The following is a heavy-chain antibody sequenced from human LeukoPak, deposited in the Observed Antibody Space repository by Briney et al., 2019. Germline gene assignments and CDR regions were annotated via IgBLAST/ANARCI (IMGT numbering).Heavy chain of an antibody. CDR1: GFTFTSYS. V-gene: IGHV3-23*01. D-gene: IGHD2-21*02. Sequence: GGSLRLSCAASGFTFTSYSMNWVRQAPGKGLEWVSTISGGGGSTYYADSVKGWFTISRDNSKNTLYLQVNSLRAEDTAVYYCASGSAVTAVGPHDYWGQGTLVTVSS. J-gene: IGHJ4*02. CDR3: ASGSAVTAVGPHDY. CDR2: ISGGGGST.